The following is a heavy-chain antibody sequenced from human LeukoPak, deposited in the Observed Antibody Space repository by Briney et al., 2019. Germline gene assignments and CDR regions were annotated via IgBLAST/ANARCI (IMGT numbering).Heavy chain of an antibody. CDR2: INAESHKT. Sequence: ASVKVSCKASGGTFSSYAISWVRQAPGQSLEWMGWINAESHKTKSAQKFQTRLSITTDTSASTVYMELSSLTSEDMAVYYCARGAAGSHYWFFDLWGRGTLLTVSS. J-gene: IGHJ2*01. CDR3: ARGAAGSHYWFFDL. D-gene: IGHD3-16*01. V-gene: IGHV1-3*01. CDR1: GGTFSSYA.